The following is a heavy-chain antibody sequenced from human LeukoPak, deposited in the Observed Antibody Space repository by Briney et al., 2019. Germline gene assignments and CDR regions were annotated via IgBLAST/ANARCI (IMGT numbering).Heavy chain of an antibody. CDR2: IRYDGSNK. CDR1: GFTFSSYG. V-gene: IGHV3-30*02. Sequence: PGGSLRLSCAASGFTFSSYGMHWVRQAPGKGLEWVAFIRYDGSNKYYADSVKGRFTISRDNSKNTLYLQMNSLRAEDTAVYYCAKDPVYHGPRYYMDVWGKGTTVTVSS. D-gene: IGHD2-8*01. J-gene: IGHJ6*03. CDR3: AKDPVYHGPRYYMDV.